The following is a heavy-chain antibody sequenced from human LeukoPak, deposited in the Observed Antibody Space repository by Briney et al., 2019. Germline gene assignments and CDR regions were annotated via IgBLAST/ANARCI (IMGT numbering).Heavy chain of an antibody. V-gene: IGHV3-23*01. D-gene: IGHD1-26*01. CDR1: GFTFSSYA. CDR2: ISGSGGST. CDR3: AKTTRDRRYFDY. J-gene: IGHJ4*02. Sequence: GGSLRLSCAASGFTFSSYAMSWVRQAPRKGLEWVSAISGSGGSTYYADSVKGRFTISRDNSKNTLYLQMNSLRAEDTAVYYCAKTTRDRRYFDYWGQGTLVTVSS.